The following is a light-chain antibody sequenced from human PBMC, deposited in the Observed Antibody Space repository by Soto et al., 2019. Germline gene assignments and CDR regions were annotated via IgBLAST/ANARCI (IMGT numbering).Light chain of an antibody. CDR2: LGS. CDR3: MQALQAPIT. CDR1: QSLLESNGYTY. J-gene: IGKJ5*01. Sequence: EIVMTQSPLSLPVTPGEPATLSCRSSQSLLESNGYTYLDWYLQKPGQSPQLLIYLGSNRASGVPDRFSGSGSGTDFTLKISRVEAEDIGVYYCMQALQAPITFGQGTRLEIK. V-gene: IGKV2-28*01.